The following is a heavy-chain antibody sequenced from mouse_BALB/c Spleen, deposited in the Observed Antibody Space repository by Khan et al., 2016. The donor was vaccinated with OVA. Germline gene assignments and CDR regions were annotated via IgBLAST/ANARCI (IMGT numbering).Heavy chain of an antibody. CDR2: INTETGEP. J-gene: IGHJ4*01. CDR1: GYTFTDYS. D-gene: IGHD2-3*01. CDR3: AGWLLRGNSYTRDY. V-gene: IGHV9-2-1*01. Sequence: QVQLQQSGPELKKPGETVKISCKASGYTFTDYSMHWVKQAPGKGLKWMGWINTETGEPTYADDFKGRFAFSLETSASTAYLQINNLKNEDTATXFCAGWLLRGNSYTRDYWGQGTSVTVSS.